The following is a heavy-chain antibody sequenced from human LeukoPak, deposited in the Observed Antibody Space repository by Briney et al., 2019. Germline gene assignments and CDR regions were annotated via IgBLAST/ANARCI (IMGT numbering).Heavy chain of an antibody. V-gene: IGHV3-7*01. CDR3: ASSHDSSGND. CDR2: IKNDGSHK. Sequence: GGSLRLSCVASGFSFSSYWMAWVRQAPGRGLEWVANIKNDGSHKYYVDSVKGRFTISRDNAKNSVYLEMNNLRADDTAVYFCASSHDSSGNDWGQGTMVTVSS. D-gene: IGHD3-22*01. J-gene: IGHJ4*02. CDR1: GFSFSSYW.